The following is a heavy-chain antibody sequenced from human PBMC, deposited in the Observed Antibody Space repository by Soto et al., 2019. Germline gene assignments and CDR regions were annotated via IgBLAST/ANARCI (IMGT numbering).Heavy chain of an antibody. CDR1: GGSVNSGSYY. CDR2: IYYTGSN. V-gene: IGHV4-61*01. D-gene: IGHD3-3*01. J-gene: IGHJ4*02. Sequence: SETLSLTCTVSGGSVNSGSYYWTWIRQPPGKGLEWLGYIYYTGSNNYNPSLKSRVSMSVDTSKNQFSLNLSSVTAADTAVYYCARVGGGNYFDAWRGYLDHWGQGTLVTVSS. CDR3: ARVGGGNYFDAWRGYLDH.